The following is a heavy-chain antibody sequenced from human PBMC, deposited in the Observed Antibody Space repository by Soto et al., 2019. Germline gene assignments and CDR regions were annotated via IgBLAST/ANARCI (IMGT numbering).Heavy chain of an antibody. Sequence: QVQLVESGGGVVQPGRSLRLSCAASGFTFSSYAMHWVRQAPGKGLEWVAVISYDGSNKYYADSVKGRFTISRDNSKNXRXXQMNSLRAEDTAVYYCARAPRGYYVSGGYYWFLNYWGQGTLVTVSS. CDR1: GFTFSSYA. CDR2: ISYDGSNK. D-gene: IGHD3-22*01. J-gene: IGHJ4*02. CDR3: ARAPRGYYVSGGYYWFLNY. V-gene: IGHV3-30-3*01.